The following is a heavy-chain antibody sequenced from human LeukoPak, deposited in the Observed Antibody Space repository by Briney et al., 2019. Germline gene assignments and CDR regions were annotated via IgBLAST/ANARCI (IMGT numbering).Heavy chain of an antibody. Sequence: GGSRRLSWAASGLTFSSNAMGWFGQAPGRGLDGASAIIGSGGSTYYADSVKGRFTISRDNSKNTLYLQMNSLRAEDTAVYYCAKDRPGTAMVTDAFDIWGQGTMVTVSS. CDR1: GLTFSSNA. D-gene: IGHD5-18*01. J-gene: IGHJ3*02. V-gene: IGHV3-23*01. CDR3: AKDRPGTAMVTDAFDI. CDR2: IIGSGGST.